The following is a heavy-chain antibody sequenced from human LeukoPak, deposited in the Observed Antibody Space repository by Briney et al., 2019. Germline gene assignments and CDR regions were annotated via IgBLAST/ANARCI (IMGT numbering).Heavy chain of an antibody. V-gene: IGHV1-2*04. CDR3: ARDPRDFWSGYYNWFDP. CDR2: INPNSGGT. Sequence: ASVKVSCKASGYTFTGYYMHWVRQAPGQGLEWMGWINPNSGGTNYAQKFQGWVTMTRDTSISTAYMELSRLRSDDTAVYYCARDPRDFWSGYYNWFDPWGQGTLVTVSS. D-gene: IGHD3-3*01. CDR1: GYTFTGYY. J-gene: IGHJ5*02.